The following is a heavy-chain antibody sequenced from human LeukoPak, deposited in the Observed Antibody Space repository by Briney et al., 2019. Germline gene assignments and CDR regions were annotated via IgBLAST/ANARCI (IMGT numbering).Heavy chain of an antibody. J-gene: IGHJ4*02. V-gene: IGHV1-2*02. CDR1: GGTFSSYA. CDR2: INPNSGGT. CDR3: ARAHYDYVWGSYRYTVLYFDY. D-gene: IGHD3-16*02. Sequence: GASVKVSCKASGGTFSSYAISWVRQAPGQGLEWMGWINPNSGGTNYAQKFQGRVTMTRDTSISTAYMELSRLRSDDTAVYYCARAHYDYVWGSYRYTVLYFDYWGQGTLVTVSS.